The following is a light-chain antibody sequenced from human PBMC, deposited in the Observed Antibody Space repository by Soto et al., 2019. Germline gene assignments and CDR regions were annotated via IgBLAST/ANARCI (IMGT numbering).Light chain of an antibody. CDR2: DAS. V-gene: IGKV3-11*01. CDR3: QQRSNWPVT. Sequence: EIVLTQSPATLSLSPGERATLSCRASQSIGNYSGWYQQKPGQAPRLLIYDASSRATGIPARFSGSGSGTDFTLTISSLEPEDFAIYYCQQRSNWPVTFGLGTRLEIK. J-gene: IGKJ5*01. CDR1: QSIGNY.